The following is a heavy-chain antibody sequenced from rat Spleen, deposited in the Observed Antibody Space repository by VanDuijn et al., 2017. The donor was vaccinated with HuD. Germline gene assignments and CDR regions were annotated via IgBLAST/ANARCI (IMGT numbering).Heavy chain of an antibody. Sequence: QVQLKESGPGLVQPSQTLSLTCTVSGFSLTSYTVSWVRQPPGKGLEWIAAISRGGNTYYNSALKSRLSISRDTSKSQVFLKMNSLQTEGTAIYYCTRDPYYGGGDYWGQGVMVTVSS. CDR3: TRDPYYGGGDY. V-gene: IGHV2-6*01. D-gene: IGHD1-11*01. CDR1: GFSLTSYT. J-gene: IGHJ2*01. CDR2: ISRGGNT.